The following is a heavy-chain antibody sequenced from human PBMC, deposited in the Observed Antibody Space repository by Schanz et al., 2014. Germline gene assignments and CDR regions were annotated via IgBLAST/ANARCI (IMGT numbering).Heavy chain of an antibody. J-gene: IGHJ4*02. CDR1: GFTFSSYA. Sequence: EVELVESGGGLVQPGGSLRLSCAASGFTFSSYAMSWVRQAPGKGLEWVSLISDSGDTAYYADSVKGRFTISRDNSKNTLYLQMNSLRAEDTAVYFCAKIERNEDWGQGTLVTVSS. CDR3: AKIERNED. CDR2: ISDSGDTA. D-gene: IGHD1-1*01. V-gene: IGHV3-23*04.